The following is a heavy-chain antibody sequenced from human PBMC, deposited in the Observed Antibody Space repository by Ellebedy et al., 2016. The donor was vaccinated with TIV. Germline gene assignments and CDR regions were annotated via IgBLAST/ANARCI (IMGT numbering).Heavy chain of an antibody. J-gene: IGHJ3*02. D-gene: IGHD6-6*01. CDR3: ASLLLDSSSSAEGDDAFDI. V-gene: IGHV1-2*02. Sequence: ASVKVSCXASGYTFTGYYMHWVRQAPGQGLEWMGWINPNSGGTNYAQKFQGRVTMTRDTSISTAYMELSRLRSDETAVYYCASLLLDSSSSAEGDDAFDIWGQGTMVTVSS. CDR2: INPNSGGT. CDR1: GYTFTGYY.